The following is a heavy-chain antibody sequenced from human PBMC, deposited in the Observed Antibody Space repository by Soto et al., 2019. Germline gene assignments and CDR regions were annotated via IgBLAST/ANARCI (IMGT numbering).Heavy chain of an antibody. V-gene: IGHV3-33*01. J-gene: IGHJ6*02. CDR2: IWYDGRNK. CDR1: GFTFSSYG. D-gene: IGHD1-1*01. Sequence: VQLVESGGGVVQRGRSLRLSCAASGFTFSSYGMHWVRQAPGKGLEWVAVIWYDGRNKYYADSVKGRFTISRDNSKNTLYLQMNSLRAEDTAVYSCARDAGVTTGTGMDVWGQGTTVTVSS. CDR3: ARDAGVTTGTGMDV.